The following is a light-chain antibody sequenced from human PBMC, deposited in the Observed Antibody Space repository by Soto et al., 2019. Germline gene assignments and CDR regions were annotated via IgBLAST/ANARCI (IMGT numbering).Light chain of an antibody. CDR1: QSVRSTY. CDR2: GAS. CDR3: QQYGSSPLT. Sequence: EIVLTQSPVTLSLSPGERATLSCRASQSVRSTYLAWYQQKPGQAPSLLIYGASNRATGIPDRFSGSGSGTDFTLTISRLEPEDFAVYYCQQYGSSPLTFGGGTKVDIK. J-gene: IGKJ4*01. V-gene: IGKV3-20*01.